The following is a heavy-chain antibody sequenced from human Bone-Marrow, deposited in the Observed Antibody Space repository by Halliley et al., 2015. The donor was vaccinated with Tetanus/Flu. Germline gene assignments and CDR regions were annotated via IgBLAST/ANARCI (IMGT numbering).Heavy chain of an antibody. CDR2: GNEE. V-gene: IGHV3-30*02. J-gene: IGHJ5*02. D-gene: IGHD3-3*01. Sequence: GNEEYYADSVKGRFSVSRDNSKNTLYLQMNSLRPEDTAVYYCTKRNGDYNFWSGYYDNWFDPWGQGTWVTVSS. CDR3: TKRNGDYNFWSGYYDNWFDP.